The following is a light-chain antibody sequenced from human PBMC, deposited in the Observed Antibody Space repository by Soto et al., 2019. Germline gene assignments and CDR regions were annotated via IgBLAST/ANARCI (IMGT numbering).Light chain of an antibody. CDR1: QSVSSN. J-gene: IGKJ4*01. Sequence: EIVLTQSPGTLSLSAGERATLSCRASQSVSSNLAWYQQKPGQAPRLLVYGASTRATGIPARFSGSGSGTQFTLTITSLQSEDFAVYYCQQHNNWPLTFGGGTKVDIK. CDR2: GAS. V-gene: IGKV3-15*01. CDR3: QQHNNWPLT.